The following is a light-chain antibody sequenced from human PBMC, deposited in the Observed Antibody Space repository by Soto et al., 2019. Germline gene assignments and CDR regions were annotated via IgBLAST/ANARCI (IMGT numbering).Light chain of an antibody. CDR2: DVS. Sequence: QSALTQPASVSGSPGQSITISCTGTSSDVGAYNSVSWYQQHPGKAPKLIIYDVSNRPSGVSYRFSGSKSGNTASLTISGLQAEDGADYYCSSYTSSSTVVFGGGTKVTVL. CDR1: SSDVGAYNS. CDR3: SSYTSSSTVV. V-gene: IGLV2-14*01. J-gene: IGLJ3*02.